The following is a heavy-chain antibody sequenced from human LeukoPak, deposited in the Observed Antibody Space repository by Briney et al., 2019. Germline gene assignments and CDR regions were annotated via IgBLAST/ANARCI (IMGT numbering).Heavy chain of an antibody. Sequence: ASVKVSCKASGYTFTSYGISWARQAPGQGLEWMGWISAYNGNTNYAQKLQGRVTMTTDTSTSTAYMELRSLRSDDTAVYYCARLLTYYGSGSYYKYFDYWGQGTLVTVSS. CDR1: GYTFTSYG. J-gene: IGHJ4*02. V-gene: IGHV1-18*01. CDR2: ISAYNGNT. CDR3: ARLLTYYGSGSYYKYFDY. D-gene: IGHD3-10*01.